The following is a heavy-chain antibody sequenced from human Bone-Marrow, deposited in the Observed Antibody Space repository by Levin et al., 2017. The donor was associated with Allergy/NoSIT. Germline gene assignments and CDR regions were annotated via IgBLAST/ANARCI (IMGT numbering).Heavy chain of an antibody. D-gene: IGHD3-10*01. V-gene: IGHV3-74*01. CDR3: ASLRAGGSGSFPDF. CDR2: ISPDGSST. Sequence: GGSLRLSCAASGFTFSSYWMHWVRQVPGKGLLWVSRISPDGSSTTYADSVKGRFTVSRDNAMNTLFLHISSLRDEDTAVYHCASLRAGGSGSFPDFWGQGTLVTVSS. J-gene: IGHJ4*02. CDR1: GFTFSSYW.